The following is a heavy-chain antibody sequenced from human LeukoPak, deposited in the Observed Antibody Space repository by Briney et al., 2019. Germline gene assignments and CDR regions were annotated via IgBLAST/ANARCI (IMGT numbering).Heavy chain of an antibody. J-gene: IGHJ4*02. CDR1: GGSISSSSYY. D-gene: IGHD3-22*01. Sequence: SETLSLTCTVSGGSISSSSYYWGWIRQPPGKGLEWIGSIYYSGSTYYNPSLKSRVTISVDTSKNQFSLKLSSVTAADTAVYYCARFSPYYYDSSGSNDYWGRGTLVTVSS. V-gene: IGHV4-39*01. CDR2: IYYSGST. CDR3: ARFSPYYYDSSGSNDY.